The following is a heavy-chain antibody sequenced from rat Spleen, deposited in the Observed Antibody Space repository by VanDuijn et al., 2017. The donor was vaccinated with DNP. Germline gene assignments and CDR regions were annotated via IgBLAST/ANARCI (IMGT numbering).Heavy chain of an antibody. CDR3: VRAAMSLYWYFDF. Sequence: EVQLQESGPGLVKPSQSLSLTCSVTGYSITSNYWAWIRKFPGNKMEWIGHISYSGITSYNPSLKSRISITRDTSRNQFFLQLNSVASEDTATYYCVRAAMSLYWYFDFWGPGTMVTVSS. D-gene: IGHD1-2*01. J-gene: IGHJ1*01. V-gene: IGHV3-1*01. CDR2: ISYSGIT. CDR1: GYSITSNY.